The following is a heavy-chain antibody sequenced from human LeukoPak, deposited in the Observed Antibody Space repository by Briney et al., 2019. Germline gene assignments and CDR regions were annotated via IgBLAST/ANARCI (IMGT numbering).Heavy chain of an antibody. CDR3: ARGMDESGYNYGFGSYFDY. J-gene: IGHJ4*02. Sequence: PGGSLRLSCAASGFTFSDYNMRWIRQAPGKGLEWVSSISRSGSTKYYADSVKGRFTISRDNAKNSLYLQMNSLRAEDTAVYYCARGMDESGYNYGFGSYFDYWGQGTLVTVSS. CDR1: GFTFSDYN. V-gene: IGHV3-11*04. CDR2: ISRSGSTK. D-gene: IGHD5-18*01.